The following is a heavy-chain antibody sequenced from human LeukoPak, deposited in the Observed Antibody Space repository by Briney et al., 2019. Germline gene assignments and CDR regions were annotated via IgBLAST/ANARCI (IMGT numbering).Heavy chain of an antibody. D-gene: IGHD6-19*01. V-gene: IGHV3-53*01. Sequence: GGSLRLSCAASGFTVSSNYMSWVRQAPGKGLEWVSVIYSGGSTYYADSVKGRFTISRDNAKNTLYLQMNSLRAEDTAVYYCARDLTAVAGQTLDYWGQGTLVTVSS. CDR3: ARDLTAVAGQTLDY. J-gene: IGHJ4*02. CDR2: IYSGGST. CDR1: GFTVSSNY.